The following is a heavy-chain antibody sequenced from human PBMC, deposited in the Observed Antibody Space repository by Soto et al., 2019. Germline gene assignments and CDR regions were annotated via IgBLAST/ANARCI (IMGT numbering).Heavy chain of an antibody. CDR1: GGTFSSYA. D-gene: IGHD1-1*01. CDR2: VIPIFGTA. J-gene: IGHJ6*02. Sequence: GASVKVSRKASGGTFSSYAISWVRQAPGQGLEWMGGVIPIFGTANYAQKFQGRVTITADESTSTAYMELSSLRSEDTAVYYCARGKELEPRRGYYYYGMDVWGQGTTVTVSS. CDR3: ARGKELEPRRGYYYYGMDV. V-gene: IGHV1-69*13.